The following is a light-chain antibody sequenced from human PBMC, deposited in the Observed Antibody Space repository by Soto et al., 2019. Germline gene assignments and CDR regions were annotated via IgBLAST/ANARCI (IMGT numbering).Light chain of an antibody. CDR3: SSFAGSNNFPYV. V-gene: IGLV2-8*01. Sequence: QSVLTQPPSASGSPGQSVTISCTGTSSDVGAYDYVSWYQQHPGKAPKLLIYEINKRPSGVPDRFSGSKSGNTASLTVSGLQDEDEADYYCSSFAGSNNFPYVFGTGTKVTV. CDR2: EIN. J-gene: IGLJ1*01. CDR1: SSDVGAYDY.